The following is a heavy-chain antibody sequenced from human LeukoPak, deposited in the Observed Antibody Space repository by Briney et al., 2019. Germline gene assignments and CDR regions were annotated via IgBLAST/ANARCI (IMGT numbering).Heavy chain of an antibody. CDR3: ARESEYDFWTGSYFDY. CDR1: GFTFSSYS. V-gene: IGHV3-21*01. D-gene: IGHD3-3*01. Sequence: GGSLRLSCTASGFTFSSYSMNWVRQAPGKGLEWVSSITGSTLSIYYADSVKGRFTISRDNAKTSLYLQMNSLRAEDTAIYYCARESEYDFWTGSYFDYWGQGTLVTVSS. J-gene: IGHJ4*02. CDR2: ITGSTLSI.